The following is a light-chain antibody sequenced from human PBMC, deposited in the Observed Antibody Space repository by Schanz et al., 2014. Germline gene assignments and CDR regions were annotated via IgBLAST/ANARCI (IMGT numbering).Light chain of an antibody. Sequence: DIQMTQSPSTLSASVGDRVTLTCRASQSISKWLAWYQQKPGKAPNLLIYDASRLQSGVPSRFSGSGSGAEFTLTIDKLQPDDSATYFCQQYASYATFGHGTKVEIK. CDR3: QQYASYAT. V-gene: IGKV1-5*01. CDR2: DAS. CDR1: QSISKW. J-gene: IGKJ1*01.